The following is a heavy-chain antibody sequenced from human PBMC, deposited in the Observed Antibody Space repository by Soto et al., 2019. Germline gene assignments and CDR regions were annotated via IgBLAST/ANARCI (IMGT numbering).Heavy chain of an antibody. CDR2: ISYDGSNK. CDR1: GFTFSSYG. CDR3: AKDSPIWTIAAEIDY. D-gene: IGHD6-13*01. Sequence: QVQLVESGGGVVQPGRSLRLSCAASGFTFSSYGMHWVRQAPGKGLEWVAVISYDGSNKYYADSVKGRFTISRDNSKNTLYLQMNSLRAEDTAVYYCAKDSPIWTIAAEIDYWGQGTLVTVSS. J-gene: IGHJ4*02. V-gene: IGHV3-30*18.